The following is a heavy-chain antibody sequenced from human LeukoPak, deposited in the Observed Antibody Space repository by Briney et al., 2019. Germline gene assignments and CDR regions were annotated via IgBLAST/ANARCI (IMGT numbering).Heavy chain of an antibody. CDR2: ISAYNGNT. CDR1: GYTFTSYG. V-gene: IGHV1-18*01. D-gene: IGHD3-3*01. Sequence: GASVKVSCKASGYTFTSYGISWVRQAPGQGLEWMGWISAYNGNTNYAQKLQGRVTMTTDTSTSTAYMELRSLRSDDTAVYYCASSPYDFWSGEMRNAFDIWGQGTMVTVSS. CDR3: ASSPYDFWSGEMRNAFDI. J-gene: IGHJ3*02.